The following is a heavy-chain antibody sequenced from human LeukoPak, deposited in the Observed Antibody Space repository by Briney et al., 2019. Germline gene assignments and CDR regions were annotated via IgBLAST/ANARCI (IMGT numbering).Heavy chain of an antibody. J-gene: IGHJ5*02. CDR1: GYTFTSYY. V-gene: IGHV1-46*01. Sequence: ASVKVSCKASGYTFTSYYMYWVRQAPGQGLEWMAIINPSGGSTIYAQKFQGRVTMTRDMSTSTVYMELSSLRSEDTAVYYCARDRENNWFDPWGQGTLVTVSS. D-gene: IGHD1-26*01. CDR2: INPSGGST. CDR3: ARDRENNWFDP.